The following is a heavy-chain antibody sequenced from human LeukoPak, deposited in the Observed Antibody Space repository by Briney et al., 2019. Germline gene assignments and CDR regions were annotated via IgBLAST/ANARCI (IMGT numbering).Heavy chain of an antibody. D-gene: IGHD1-1*01. CDR1: GFTLSSYA. Sequence: PGGSLRLSCAASGFTLSSYAMNWVRQAPGKGLEWVSLISTRGGSTYYADSVKGRFTISRDNAKNTLYLQMNSLRAEDTAVYYCAKDKGLPGGYLFDYWGQGTLVTVSS. CDR2: ISTRGGST. J-gene: IGHJ4*02. V-gene: IGHV3-23*01. CDR3: AKDKGLPGGYLFDY.